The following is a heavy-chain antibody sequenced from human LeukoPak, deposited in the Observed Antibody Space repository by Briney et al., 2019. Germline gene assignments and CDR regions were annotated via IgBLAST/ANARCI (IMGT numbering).Heavy chain of an antibody. CDR2: IYYSGST. Sequence: PSETLSLTCTVSGGSISSYYWSWIRQPPGKGLEWIGYIYYSGSTNYNPSLKSRVTISVDTSKNQFSLKLSSVTAADTAVYYCARAPTLAARMWAFDIWGQGTVVTVSS. D-gene: IGHD6-6*01. V-gene: IGHV4-59*08. CDR3: ARAPTLAARMWAFDI. CDR1: GGSISSYY. J-gene: IGHJ3*02.